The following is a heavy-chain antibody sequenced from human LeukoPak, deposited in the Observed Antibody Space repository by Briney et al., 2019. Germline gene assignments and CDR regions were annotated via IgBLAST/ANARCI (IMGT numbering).Heavy chain of an antibody. CDR2: IRYDGSEK. Sequence: GGSLRLPCAASGFAFSNYGMRWVRQAPGKGLEWVAFIRYDGSEKYFAESVKGRFTISRDNSKDMLHLQMNSLRAEDTAVYYCAKGRGSSGYIYFDYWGQGTLVTVSS. CDR3: AKGRGSSGYIYFDY. V-gene: IGHV3-30*02. CDR1: GFAFSNYG. J-gene: IGHJ4*02. D-gene: IGHD6-19*01.